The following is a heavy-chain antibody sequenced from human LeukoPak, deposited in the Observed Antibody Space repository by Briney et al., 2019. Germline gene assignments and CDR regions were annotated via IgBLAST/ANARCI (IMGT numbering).Heavy chain of an antibody. CDR3: AKDGKVRGYSYGYGMDV. J-gene: IGHJ6*02. V-gene: IGHV3-9*01. Sequence: PGRSLRLSCAASGFTFDDYAMHWARQAPGKGLEWVSGISWNSGSIGYADSVKGRFTISRDNAKNSLYLQMNSLRAEDTALYYCAKDGKVRGYSYGYGMDVWGQGTTVTVSS. D-gene: IGHD5-18*01. CDR1: GFTFDDYA. CDR2: ISWNSGSI.